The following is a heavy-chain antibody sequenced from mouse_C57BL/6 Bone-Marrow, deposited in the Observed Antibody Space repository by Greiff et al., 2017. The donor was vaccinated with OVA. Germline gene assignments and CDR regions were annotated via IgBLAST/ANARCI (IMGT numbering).Heavy chain of an antibody. CDR1: GYTFTDHY. Sequence: QVQLQQSGAEVVRPGASVKLSCKASGYTFTDHYITWVKQRPGQGLEWIARIYPGSGNTYYNEKFKGKATLTAEKSSNTAYMQLSSLTSEDSAVYFCARDDGYFFEYGDQGTTLTGSS. CDR3: ARDDGYFFEY. V-gene: IGHV1-76*01. J-gene: IGHJ2*01. CDR2: IYPGSGNT. D-gene: IGHD2-3*01.